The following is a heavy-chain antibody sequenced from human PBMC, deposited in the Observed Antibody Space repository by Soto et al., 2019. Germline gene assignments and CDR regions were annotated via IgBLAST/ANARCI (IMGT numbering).Heavy chain of an antibody. V-gene: IGHV3-23*01. Sequence: GGSLRLSCVASGFTFRNYGMNWVRQSPRKGLEWVSAISGSGDSTFYADSVKGRFTISRDNSKNTLYLQMNSLRAEDTAVYYCAKDLSPSSGSSYAYFDYWGQGTLVTVSS. D-gene: IGHD1-26*01. J-gene: IGHJ4*02. CDR3: AKDLSPSSGSSYAYFDY. CDR1: GFTFRNYG. CDR2: ISGSGDST.